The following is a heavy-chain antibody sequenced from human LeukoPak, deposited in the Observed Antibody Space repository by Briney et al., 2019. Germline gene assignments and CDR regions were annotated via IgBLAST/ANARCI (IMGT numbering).Heavy chain of an antibody. Sequence: PSETLSLTCTVSGGSISSYYWSWLRQPAGRGLERIARIYTSGSPNYNPPLKSRVTMSVDPSKNQFSLKLSSVTAADTAVYYCARYSYGDYYFDYWGQGTLVTVSS. CDR1: GGSISSYY. CDR3: ARYSYGDYYFDY. J-gene: IGHJ4*02. CDR2: IYTSGSP. D-gene: IGHD5-18*01. V-gene: IGHV4-4*07.